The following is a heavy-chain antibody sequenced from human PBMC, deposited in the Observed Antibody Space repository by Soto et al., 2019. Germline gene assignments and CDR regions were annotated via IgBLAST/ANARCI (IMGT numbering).Heavy chain of an antibody. Sequence: QVQLVQSGAEVKKPGASVKVSCKASGYTFTSYDINWVRQATGQGLEWMGWMNPNSGNTGYAQKFKGRFTITRNTSGRRAYMELSSLQSEETAVYYCARGQKQWLFLPYCYGMDVWGQGTTVTVSS. CDR3: ARGQKQWLFLPYCYGMDV. V-gene: IGHV1-8*01. D-gene: IGHD6-19*01. CDR2: MNPNSGNT. J-gene: IGHJ6*02. CDR1: GYTFTSYD.